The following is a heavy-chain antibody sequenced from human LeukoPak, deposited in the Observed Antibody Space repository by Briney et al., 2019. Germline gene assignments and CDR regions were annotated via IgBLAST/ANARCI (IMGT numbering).Heavy chain of an antibody. Sequence: PGRSLRLSCAASGFTFSSYALHWVRQAPGKGLEWVAVLSHDGSNKYYADSVKGRFTISRDNSKNTLYLQMNSLRAEDTAVYCCARAIYDFWTGYPRDAFDIWGQGTMVTVSS. V-gene: IGHV3-30-3*01. CDR1: GFTFSSYA. CDR2: LSHDGSNK. D-gene: IGHD3-3*01. J-gene: IGHJ3*02. CDR3: ARAIYDFWTGYPRDAFDI.